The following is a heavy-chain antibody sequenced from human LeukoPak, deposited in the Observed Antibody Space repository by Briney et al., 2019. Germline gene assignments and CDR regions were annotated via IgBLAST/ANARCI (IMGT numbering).Heavy chain of an antibody. J-gene: IGHJ4*02. D-gene: IGHD6-13*01. CDR3: ARLSGAGSSWYDVRRSIDY. Sequence: SETLSLTCTVSGGSVNIYYWSWIRQPPGNGLEWIGYTYYSGSTNYNPSLKSRVTISMDTSKNQFSLKLNSVTAADTSVYYCARLSGAGSSWYDVRRSIDYWGQGTLVTVSS. V-gene: IGHV4-59*02. CDR2: TYYSGST. CDR1: GGSVNIYY.